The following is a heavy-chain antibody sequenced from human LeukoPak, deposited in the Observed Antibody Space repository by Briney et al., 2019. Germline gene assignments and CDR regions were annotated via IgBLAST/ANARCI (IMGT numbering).Heavy chain of an antibody. CDR2: MSPNSGNT. CDR1: GYTFTSYD. J-gene: IGHJ4*02. D-gene: IGHD6-19*01. CDR3: ARGGLYSSGWYEKDY. V-gene: IGHV1-8*03. Sequence: ASVKVSCKASGYTFTSYDINWVRQATGQGLEWMGWMSPNSGNTGYAQKFQGRVTITRNTSISTAYMELSSLRSEDTAVYYCARGGLYSSGWYEKDYWGQGTLVTVSS.